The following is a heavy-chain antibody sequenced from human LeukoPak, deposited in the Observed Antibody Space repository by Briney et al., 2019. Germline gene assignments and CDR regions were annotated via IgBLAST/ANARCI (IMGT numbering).Heavy chain of an antibody. D-gene: IGHD5-12*01. CDR3: AKDVRSGWLQAFDL. Sequence: GGSLRLSCAASGFTFSSYAMSWVRQAPGKGLEWVSAISGSIGSTYYADSVKGRFTISRDNSKNTLYLEMNSLRAEDTALYYCAKDVRSGWLQAFDLWGRGTLVTVSS. CDR1: GFTFSSYA. V-gene: IGHV3-23*01. CDR2: ISGSIGST. J-gene: IGHJ2*01.